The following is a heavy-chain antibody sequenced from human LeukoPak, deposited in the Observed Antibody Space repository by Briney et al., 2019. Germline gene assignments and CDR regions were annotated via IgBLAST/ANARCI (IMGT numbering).Heavy chain of an antibody. V-gene: IGHV1-58*01. J-gene: IGHJ4*02. Sequence: SVKVSCKASGFTFTRSAVQWVRQARGQRLEWIGWIVVGSGNTNYAQKFQERVTITRDMSTSTAYMELSSLGSEDTAVYYCAADRGYYYGSGTDYFDYWGQGTLVTVSS. CDR3: AADRGYYYGSGTDYFDY. CDR1: GFTFTRSA. CDR2: IVVGSGNT. D-gene: IGHD3-10*01.